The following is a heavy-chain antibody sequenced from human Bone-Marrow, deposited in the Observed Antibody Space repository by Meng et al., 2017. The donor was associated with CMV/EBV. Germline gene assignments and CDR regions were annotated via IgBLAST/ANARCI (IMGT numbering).Heavy chain of an antibody. D-gene: IGHD3-10*01. J-gene: IGHJ6*02. CDR2: ISSSSNYI. CDR1: GFTFSTYS. Sequence: GESLKISCVASGFTFSTYSMNWVRQAPGKGLEWVSSISSSSNYIYYADSVKGRFTISRDDAKNSLYLQMNSLRDEDTALYFCARDEMVRGVMGYGMDAWGQGTTVTVSS. CDR3: ARDEMVRGVMGYGMDA. V-gene: IGHV3-21*01.